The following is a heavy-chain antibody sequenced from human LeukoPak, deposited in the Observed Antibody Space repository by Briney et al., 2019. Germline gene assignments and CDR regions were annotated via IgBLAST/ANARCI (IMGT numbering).Heavy chain of an antibody. CDR1: GFTFSSYT. Sequence: PGGSLRLSCAASGFTFSSYTMNWVRQAPGKGLEWVAVIWYDGSNKYYADSVKGRFTISRDNSKNTLYLQMNSLRAEDTAVYYCARGPISWGHLMNYYYYGMDVWGQGTTVTVSS. V-gene: IGHV3-33*08. D-gene: IGHD3-16*01. J-gene: IGHJ6*02. CDR2: IWYDGSNK. CDR3: ARGPISWGHLMNYYYYGMDV.